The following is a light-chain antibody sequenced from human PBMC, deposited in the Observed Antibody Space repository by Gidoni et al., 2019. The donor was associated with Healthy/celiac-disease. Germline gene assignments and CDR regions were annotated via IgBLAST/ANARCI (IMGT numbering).Light chain of an antibody. Sequence: IVLTQSPATLSLSPGQRATPPCSASQSVSSYLAWYQQKPGQAPRLLIYDASNRATGIPARFSGSGSGTDFTLTISSLEPEDFAVYYCQQRSNWPPYTFGRGTKLEIK. CDR1: QSVSSY. J-gene: IGKJ2*01. V-gene: IGKV3-11*01. CDR2: DAS. CDR3: QQRSNWPPYT.